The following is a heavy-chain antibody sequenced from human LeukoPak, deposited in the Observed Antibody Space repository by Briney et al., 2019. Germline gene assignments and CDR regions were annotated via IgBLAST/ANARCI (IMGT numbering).Heavy chain of an antibody. V-gene: IGHV1-2*02. J-gene: IGHJ4*02. CDR2: INPNSGDT. Sequence: ASVKVSCKASGYTSTGYYMHWVRQAPGQGLEWMGWINPNSGDTNYAQKFQGRVTMTRDTSIRTAYLELSGLRSDDTAVYYCAKNPYEYYFDYWDQGTLVTVSS. D-gene: IGHD5-12*01. CDR1: GYTSTGYY. CDR3: AKNPYEYYFDY.